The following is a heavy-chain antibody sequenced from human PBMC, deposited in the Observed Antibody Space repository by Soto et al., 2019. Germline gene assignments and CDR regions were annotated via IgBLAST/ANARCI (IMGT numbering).Heavy chain of an antibody. CDR3: AADTGDIEVVPATP. CDR1: GFTFSTYA. V-gene: IGHV3-23*01. D-gene: IGHD2-15*01. Sequence: GGSLRLSCAASGFTFSTYAMSWVRQAPGKGLEWVSAISRSGGSTYYADSVKGRFTISRDNARNSLSLQMMGLRADDTAMYYCAADTGDIEVVPATPWGQGTLVTVSS. J-gene: IGHJ4*02. CDR2: ISRSGGST.